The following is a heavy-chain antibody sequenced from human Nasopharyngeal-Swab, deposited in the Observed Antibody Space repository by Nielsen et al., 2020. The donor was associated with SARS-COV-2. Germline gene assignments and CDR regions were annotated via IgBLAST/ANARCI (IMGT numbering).Heavy chain of an antibody. CDR2: INHSGST. Sequence: RQAPGKGLEWIGEINHSGSTNYNPFLKSRVTISVDTSKNQFSLKLSSVTAADTAVYYCASNYGDYAESRARFDYWGQGTLVTVSS. J-gene: IGHJ4*02. CDR3: ASNYGDYAESRARFDY. V-gene: IGHV4-34*01. D-gene: IGHD4-17*01.